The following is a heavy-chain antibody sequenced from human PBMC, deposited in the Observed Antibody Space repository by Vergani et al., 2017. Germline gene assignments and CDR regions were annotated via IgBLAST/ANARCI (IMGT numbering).Heavy chain of an antibody. Sequence: EVQLVESGGGLVQPGRSLRLSCAASGFTFDDYAMHWVRQAPGKGLEWVSYISSSSSTIYYADSVKGRFTISRDNAKNSLYLQMNSLRAEDTAVYYCAREVLLGGANWFDPWGQGTLVTVSS. CDR3: AREVLLGGANWFDP. D-gene: IGHD2-15*01. V-gene: IGHV3-48*01. CDR2: ISSSSSTI. CDR1: GFTFDDYA. J-gene: IGHJ5*02.